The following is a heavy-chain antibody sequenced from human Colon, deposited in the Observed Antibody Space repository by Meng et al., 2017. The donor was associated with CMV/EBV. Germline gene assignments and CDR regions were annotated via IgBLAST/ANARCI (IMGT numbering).Heavy chain of an antibody. Sequence: LACAASGFTLSNYGVLWVRHAPGTGLEWLALISHAGSEDSYADSVKGRFTMSRDNSKNTVHLQMTSLRPDDTAVYYCARWTGWFDPWGQGTLVTVSS. CDR1: GFTLSNYG. V-gene: IGHV3-30*03. J-gene: IGHJ5*02. D-gene: IGHD3/OR15-3a*01. CDR3: ARWTGWFDP. CDR2: ISHAGSED.